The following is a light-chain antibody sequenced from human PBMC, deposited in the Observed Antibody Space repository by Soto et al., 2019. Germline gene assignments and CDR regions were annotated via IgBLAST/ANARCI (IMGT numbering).Light chain of an antibody. CDR1: SSNIGSNS. J-gene: IGLJ3*02. V-gene: IGLV1-44*01. CDR2: SDD. CDR3: CSYTDGSSLL. Sequence: QSVLTQPPSASGTPGQTVTISCSGSSSNIGSNSVNWYQQLPGAAPSLLIYSDDQRPSGVPDRFSGSKSGTSASLAISGLQSEDEADYYCCSYTDGSSLLFGGGTKLTVL.